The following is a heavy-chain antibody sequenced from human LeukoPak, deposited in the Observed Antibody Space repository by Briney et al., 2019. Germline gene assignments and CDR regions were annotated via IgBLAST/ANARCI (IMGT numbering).Heavy chain of an antibody. CDR3: ARTGYYDSSGYYLFDY. J-gene: IGHJ4*02. Sequence: SETLSLTCTVSGGSISSYYWSWIRQPPGKGLEWIGYIYYSGSTNYNPSLKSRVTISVDTSKNQFSQKLSSVTAADTAVYYCARTGYYDSSGYYLFDYWGQGTLVTVSS. CDR1: GGSISSYY. V-gene: IGHV4-59*08. CDR2: IYYSGST. D-gene: IGHD3-22*01.